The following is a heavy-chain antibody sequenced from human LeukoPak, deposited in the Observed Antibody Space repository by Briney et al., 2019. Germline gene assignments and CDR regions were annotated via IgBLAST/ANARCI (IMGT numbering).Heavy chain of an antibody. CDR3: ARDPAMLYCSSTSCGDY. D-gene: IGHD2-2*01. Sequence: ASVKVSCKASGYTFTGYYMHWVRQAPGQGLEWMGWINPNSGGTNYAQKFQGRVTMTRDTSISTAYMELSRLRSGDTAVYYCARDPAMLYCSSTSCGDYWGQGTLVTVSS. J-gene: IGHJ4*02. CDR2: INPNSGGT. V-gene: IGHV1-2*02. CDR1: GYTFTGYY.